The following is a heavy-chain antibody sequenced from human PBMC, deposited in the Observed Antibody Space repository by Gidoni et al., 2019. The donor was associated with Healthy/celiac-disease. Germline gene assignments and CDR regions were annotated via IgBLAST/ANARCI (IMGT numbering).Heavy chain of an antibody. CDR2: ISGSGGST. Sequence: EVQLEESGGGLVQPGGSLRLSCAASGLTFSRYAMSWVRQAPGKGLEWVSAISGSGGSTYYADSVKGRFTISRDNSKNTLYLQMNSLRVEDTAVYYCAKEGRVVVITYYFDYWGQGTLVTVSS. D-gene: IGHD3-22*01. CDR3: AKEGRVVVITYYFDY. J-gene: IGHJ4*02. V-gene: IGHV3-23*04. CDR1: GLTFSRYA.